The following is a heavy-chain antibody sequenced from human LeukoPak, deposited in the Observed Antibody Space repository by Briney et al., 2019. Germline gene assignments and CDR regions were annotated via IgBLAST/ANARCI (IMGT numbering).Heavy chain of an antibody. J-gene: IGHJ4*02. V-gene: IGHV3-23*01. D-gene: IGHD3-10*01. CDR1: GFTFTTYA. CDR3: TRDPSGSGPDFDF. Sequence: PGGSLRLSCAASGFTFTTYAMNWARQAPGKGLEWVSGLSGDGGYKYYADSAKGRFTISRDNSKNTLHLQMSSLRAEDTAIYYCTRDPSGSGPDFDFWGQGTLVIVSS. CDR2: LSGDGGYK.